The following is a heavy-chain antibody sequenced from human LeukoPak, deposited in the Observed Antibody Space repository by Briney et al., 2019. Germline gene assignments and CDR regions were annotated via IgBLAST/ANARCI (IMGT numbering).Heavy chain of an antibody. Sequence: PGGSLRLSCAASGFTFSGDWMSWVRQAPGKGLEWVANITQDGSEKYYVDSVKGRFTISRDNAKNSLYLQMNSLRAEDTAVYYCARDGESLDYWGQGTLVTVSS. V-gene: IGHV3-7*01. CDR3: ARDGESLDY. CDR2: ITQDGSEK. CDR1: GFTFSGDW. J-gene: IGHJ4*02.